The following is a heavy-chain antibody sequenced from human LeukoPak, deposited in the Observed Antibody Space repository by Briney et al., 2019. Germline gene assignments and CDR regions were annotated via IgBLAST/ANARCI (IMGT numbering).Heavy chain of an antibody. D-gene: IGHD1-26*01. Sequence: SETLSLTCAVSGYSISSGYYWGWIRQPPGKGLEWIGSIYHSGSTYYNPSLKSRVTISVDTSKNQFSLKLSSVTAGDTAVYYCARPTYSGSYSGAFDIWGQGTMVTVSS. J-gene: IGHJ3*02. CDR3: ARPTYSGSYSGAFDI. V-gene: IGHV4-38-2*01. CDR1: GYSISSGYY. CDR2: IYHSGST.